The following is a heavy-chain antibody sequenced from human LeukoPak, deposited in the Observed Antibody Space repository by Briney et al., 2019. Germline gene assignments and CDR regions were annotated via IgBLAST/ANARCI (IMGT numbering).Heavy chain of an antibody. Sequence: PSETLSLTCGVSGHSFSSDSFWGWIRQPPGQGLEWIGCIHERGSTFYNPSLKSRVTISIDTSKNQFSLNVNSVTAADTAVYYCARASRPSNSWFDPWGQGTVVTVSS. CDR2: IHERGST. CDR3: ARASRPSNSWFDP. D-gene: IGHD6-6*01. V-gene: IGHV4-38-2*01. J-gene: IGHJ5*02. CDR1: GHSFSSDSF.